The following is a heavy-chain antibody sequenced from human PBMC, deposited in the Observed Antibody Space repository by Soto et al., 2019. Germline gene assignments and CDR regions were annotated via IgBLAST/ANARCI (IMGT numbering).Heavy chain of an antibody. CDR2: IKSKTDGGTT. CDR3: TTNTAMVPFDY. J-gene: IGHJ4*02. V-gene: IGHV3-15*07. Sequence: GGSLRLSCAASGFTFSDHYMDWVRQAPGKGLEWVGRIKSKTDGGTTDYAAPVKGRFTISRDDSKNTLYLQMNSLKTEDTTVYYCTTNTAMVPFDYWGQGTLVTVSS. D-gene: IGHD5-18*01. CDR1: GFTFSDHY.